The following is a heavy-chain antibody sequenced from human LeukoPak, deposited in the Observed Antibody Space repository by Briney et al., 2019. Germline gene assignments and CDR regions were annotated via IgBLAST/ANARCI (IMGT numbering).Heavy chain of an antibody. J-gene: IGHJ4*02. Sequence: GGSLRLSCAASGFTFSSYAMSWVRQAPGKGLEWVSAISGSGGSTYYADSVKGRFTISRDNSKNTLYLQMNSLRAEDTAVYYCAKAVGRYCSGGSCYMDWWGQRTLVTVSS. D-gene: IGHD2-15*01. V-gene: IGHV3-23*01. CDR3: AKAVGRYCSGGSCYMDW. CDR2: ISGSGGST. CDR1: GFTFSSYA.